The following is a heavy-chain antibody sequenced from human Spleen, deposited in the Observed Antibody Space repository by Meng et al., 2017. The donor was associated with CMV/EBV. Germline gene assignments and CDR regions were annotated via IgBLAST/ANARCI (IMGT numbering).Heavy chain of an antibody. Sequence: GGSLRLSCAASGFIFGSFAMTWVRQAPGKGLEWVSSLSGSGGSTYYADSVKGRFIISGDSSTNTVFLQMNSLRAEDTAVYYCAKEPRSWYGGDGFDVRGHGTMVTVPS. CDR2: LSGSGGST. V-gene: IGHV3-23*01. J-gene: IGHJ3*01. CDR3: AKEPRSWYGGDGFDV. CDR1: GFIFGSFA. D-gene: IGHD6-13*01.